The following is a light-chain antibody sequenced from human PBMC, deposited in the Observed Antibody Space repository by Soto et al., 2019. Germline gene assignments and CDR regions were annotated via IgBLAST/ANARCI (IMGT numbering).Light chain of an antibody. J-gene: IGLJ2*01. V-gene: IGLV4-69*01. CDR2: LNSDGSH. CDR1: SGHSSYA. Sequence: QSVLTQSPSASSSLGASVKLTCTLSSGHSSYAIAWHQQQPEKGPRYLMKLNSDGSHSNGDGIPDRFSGSSSGAESYLTISSLQSEDEADYFCQTWGTGIRVFGGGTKLTVL. CDR3: QTWGTGIRV.